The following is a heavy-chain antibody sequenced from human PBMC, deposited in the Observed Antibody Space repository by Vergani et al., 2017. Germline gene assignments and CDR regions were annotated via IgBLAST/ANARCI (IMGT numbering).Heavy chain of an antibody. V-gene: IGHV3-30*02. CDR3: GKTQGTVVGTWWFDP. J-gene: IGHJ5*02. CDR2: TRPHEDGA. D-gene: IGHD1-7*01. CDR1: GLTLSSYG. Sequence: QVQLVESGGGVVQPGGSMRLSCSASGLTLSSYGVHWVRQAPGRGLESVTFTRPHEDGAFYSASVRGRFTVSRDNSKNTLYLEMNRLNVDGTAIYYCGKTQGTVVGTWWFDPWGQGTPVTVSS.